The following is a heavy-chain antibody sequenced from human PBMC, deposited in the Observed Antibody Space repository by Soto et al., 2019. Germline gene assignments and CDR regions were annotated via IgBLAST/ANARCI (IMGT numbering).Heavy chain of an antibody. D-gene: IGHD2-2*01. CDR2: INHSGST. Sequence: SETLSLTCAVYGGSFSGYYWSWIRQPPGKGLEWIGEINHSGSTNYNPSLKSRVTISVDTSKNQFSLKLSSVTAADTAMYYCARLGGYCSGTSCYAYYATDVWGQGTTVTVSS. CDR1: GGSFSGYY. J-gene: IGHJ6*02. V-gene: IGHV4-34*01. CDR3: ARLGGYCSGTSCYAYYATDV.